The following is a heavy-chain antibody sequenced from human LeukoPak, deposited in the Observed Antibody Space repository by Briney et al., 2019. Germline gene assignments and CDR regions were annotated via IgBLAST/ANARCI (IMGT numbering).Heavy chain of an antibody. CDR3: ARNGGYCSSTSCYSVAMDV. CDR1: GGSISSYY. V-gene: IGHV4-4*09. J-gene: IGHJ6*03. Sequence: SETLSLTCTVSGGSISSYYWSWIRQPPGKGLEWIGYIYTSGSTNYNPSLKSRVTISVDTSKNQFSLKLSSVTAADTAVYYCARNGGYCSSTSCYSVAMDVWGRGTTVTVSS. D-gene: IGHD2-2*03. CDR2: IYTSGST.